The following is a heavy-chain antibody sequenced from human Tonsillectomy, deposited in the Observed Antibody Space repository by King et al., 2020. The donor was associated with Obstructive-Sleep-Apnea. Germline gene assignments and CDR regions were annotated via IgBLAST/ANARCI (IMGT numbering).Heavy chain of an antibody. V-gene: IGHV1-2*02. CDR1: GYTFTGFY. CDR3: ARPAYCSGGSGPGTFDY. D-gene: IGHD2-15*01. Sequence: LQLVHSGAEVKKPGASVKVSCKASGYTFTGFYMHCVLQAPGQGLEWMVWINPNSGGTNYAQKFQGKVTMTRDTSISTVYMGLSRLISEDTAVYYGARPAYCSGGSGPGTFDYWGQGTLVTVSS. J-gene: IGHJ4*02. CDR2: INPNSGGT.